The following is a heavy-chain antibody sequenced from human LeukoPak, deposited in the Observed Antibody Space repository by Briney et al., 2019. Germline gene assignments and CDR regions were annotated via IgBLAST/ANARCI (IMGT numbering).Heavy chain of an antibody. CDR2: IYIRGST. D-gene: IGHD2-8*02. V-gene: IGHV4-61*02. J-gene: IGHJ4*02. CDR1: GCSISSGSYY. Sequence: SETLSLTCTVSGCSISSGSYYWSWIRQPAGKGLEWIGRIYIRGSTSYNPALKSRVTISVDTSKNQFSLKLSSVTAADTAVYYCARGYWFYFDYWGQGTLVTVSS. CDR3: ARGYWFYFDY.